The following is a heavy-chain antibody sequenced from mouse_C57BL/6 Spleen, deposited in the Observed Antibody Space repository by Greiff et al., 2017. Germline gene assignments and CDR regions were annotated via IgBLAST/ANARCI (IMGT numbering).Heavy chain of an antibody. Sequence: QVQLKQSGAELVRPGASVKLSCKASGYTFTDYYINWVKQRPGQGLEWIARIYPGSGNTYYNEKFKGKATLTAEKSSSTAYMQLSSLTSEDSAVYVCASDYYGSNWYFDVWGTGPTVTVSS. CDR1: GYTFTDYY. D-gene: IGHD1-1*01. V-gene: IGHV1-76*01. J-gene: IGHJ1*03. CDR2: IYPGSGNT. CDR3: ASDYYGSNWYFDV.